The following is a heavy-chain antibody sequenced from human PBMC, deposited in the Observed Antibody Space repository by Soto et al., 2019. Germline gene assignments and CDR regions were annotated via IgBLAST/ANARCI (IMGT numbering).Heavy chain of an antibody. CDR1: GDSVSSNSAA. D-gene: IGHD2-2*01. J-gene: IGHJ3*02. V-gene: IGHV6-1*01. Sequence: SQTLSLTCAISGDSVSSNSAAWNWIRQSPSRGLEWLGRTYYRSKWYNDYAVSVKSRITTNPDTSKNQFSLQLNSVTPEDTAVYYCVRGEEYQLLSYDAFDIWGQGTMVTVSS. CDR2: TYYRSKWYN. CDR3: VRGEEYQLLSYDAFDI.